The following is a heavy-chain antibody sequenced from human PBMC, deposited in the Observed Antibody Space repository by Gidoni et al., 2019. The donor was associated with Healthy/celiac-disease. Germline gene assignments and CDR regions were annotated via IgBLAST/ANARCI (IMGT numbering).Heavy chain of an antibody. J-gene: IGHJ4*02. D-gene: IGHD3-10*01. CDR2: IGVVGVST. Sequence: EVQLLESGGGLVQPGGSLRLSCAASGFTFSSYAMGWVGQAPGKGVGGVSAIGVVGVSTYYADSVKGGSTISRDNSKNTLYLKRTSRRAEDTAVYSGAKLYGSGGYNNPQLDYWAREPWSPSPQ. CDR1: GFTFSSYA. V-gene: IGHV3-23*01. CDR3: AKLYGSGGYNNPQLDY.